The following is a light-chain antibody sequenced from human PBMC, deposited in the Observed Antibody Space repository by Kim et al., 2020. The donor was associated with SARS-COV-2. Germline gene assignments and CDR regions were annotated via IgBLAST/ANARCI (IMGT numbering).Light chain of an antibody. V-gene: IGLV4-69*01. J-gene: IGLJ2*01. Sequence: QLVLTQSPSASASLGASVKLTCTLSSGHSSYAIAWHQQQPEKGPRYLMKLNSDGSHSKGDGIPDRFSGSSSGAERYLTISSLQSEDEADYYCQTWDTVIQVFGGGTQLTVL. CDR2: LNSDGSH. CDR1: SGHSSYA. CDR3: QTWDTVIQV.